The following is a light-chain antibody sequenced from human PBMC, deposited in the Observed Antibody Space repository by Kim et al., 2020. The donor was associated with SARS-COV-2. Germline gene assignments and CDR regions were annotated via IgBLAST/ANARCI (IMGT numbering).Light chain of an antibody. CDR3: LLFYSDSRV. CDR1: TGDVTSGHY. CDR2: DTT. J-gene: IGLJ2*01. Sequence: QAVVTQEPSLTVSPGGTVTLTCDSSTGDVTSGHYPYWIQQKPGQAPRTLIYDTTNKHSWTPARFSGSLLGGKAALTLSGAQPEDEAEYYCLLFYSDSRVFGGGTQLTVL. V-gene: IGLV7-46*01.